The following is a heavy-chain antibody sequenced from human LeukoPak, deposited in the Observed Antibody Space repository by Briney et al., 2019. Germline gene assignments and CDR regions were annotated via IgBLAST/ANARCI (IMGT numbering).Heavy chain of an antibody. CDR2: INLDGGAT. Sequence: GGSLRLSCAVSGSTFSGYWMAWVRQVPGKEPEWVANINLDGGATYYVDSVKGRFTIYRDKATNSLFLQMNSLRVEDTAVYYCAKSGYNRFDYWGQGTLVTVSS. CDR3: AKSGYNRFDY. CDR1: GSTFSGYW. J-gene: IGHJ4*02. V-gene: IGHV3-7*03. D-gene: IGHD5-24*01.